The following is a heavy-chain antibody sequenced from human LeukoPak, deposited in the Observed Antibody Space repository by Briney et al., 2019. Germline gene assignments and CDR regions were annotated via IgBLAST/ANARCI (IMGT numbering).Heavy chain of an antibody. CDR2: IYYSGST. Sequence: SETLSLTCTVSGGSISSYYWSWIRQPPGKGLEWIGYIYYSGSTNYNPSLKSRVTISVDTSKNQFSPRLSSVTAADTAVYYCARHGYYYYSSGDYWPYYYYVMDVWGQGTTVIVSS. D-gene: IGHD3-22*01. CDR3: ARHGYYYYSSGDYWPYYYYVMDV. CDR1: GGSISSYY. V-gene: IGHV4-59*08. J-gene: IGHJ6*02.